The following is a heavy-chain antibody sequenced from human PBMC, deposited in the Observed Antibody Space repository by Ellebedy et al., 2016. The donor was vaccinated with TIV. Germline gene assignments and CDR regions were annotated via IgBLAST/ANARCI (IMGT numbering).Heavy chain of an antibody. CDR1: GFTFSSSW. J-gene: IGHJ4*02. CDR2: INSDESTT. CDR3: SSDLAH. Sequence: ESLKISXEASGFTFSSSWMHWVRQAPGKGLVWLSEINSDESTTTYADSVKGRFTISSDNAKNTLYLQMNSLRAEDTAVYYCSSDLAHWGQGTLVTVSS. V-gene: IGHV3-74*03.